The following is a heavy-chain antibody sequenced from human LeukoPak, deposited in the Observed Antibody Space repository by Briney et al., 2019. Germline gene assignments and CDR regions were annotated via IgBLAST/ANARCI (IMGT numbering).Heavy chain of an antibody. CDR3: ARGGPYDFWSGYTNFDY. CDR2: ISAYNGNT. Sequence: ASVTVSCKASGYTFTSYGISWVRQAPGQGLEWMGWISAYNGNTNYAQKLQGRVTMTTDTSTSTAYMELRSLRSDDTAVYYCARGGPYDFWSGYTNFDYWGQGTLVTVSS. J-gene: IGHJ4*02. V-gene: IGHV1-18*01. CDR1: GYTFTSYG. D-gene: IGHD3-3*01.